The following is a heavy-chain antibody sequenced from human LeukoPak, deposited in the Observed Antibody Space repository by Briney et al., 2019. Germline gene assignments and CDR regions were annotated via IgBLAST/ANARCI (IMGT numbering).Heavy chain of an antibody. Sequence: GGSLRLSCAASGSTFSSYAMSWVRQAPGKGLEWVSGISGSGDNTYYADSVKGRFTISRDNSKNTLYVQVNSLGTEDTAAYYCAKGSYYDSSGSFYFDYWGQGTLVTVSS. CDR1: GSTFSSYA. V-gene: IGHV3-23*01. CDR3: AKGSYYDSSGSFYFDY. D-gene: IGHD3-22*01. J-gene: IGHJ4*02. CDR2: ISGSGDNT.